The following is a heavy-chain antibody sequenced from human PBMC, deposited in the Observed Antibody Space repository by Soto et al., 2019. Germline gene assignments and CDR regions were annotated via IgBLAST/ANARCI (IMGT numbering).Heavy chain of an antibody. V-gene: IGHV3-48*04. CDR3: ARDRGEFDP. J-gene: IGHJ5*02. CDR1: GFTFSSYS. CDR2: ISSSSNSI. Sequence: PGGALRLSWAASGFTFSSYSMNWVRQAPWSGPEWVSYISSSSNSIYYADSVKGRFTISRDNAKNSLYLQMNSLRAEDTAVYYCARDRGEFDPWGQGTLVTVSS.